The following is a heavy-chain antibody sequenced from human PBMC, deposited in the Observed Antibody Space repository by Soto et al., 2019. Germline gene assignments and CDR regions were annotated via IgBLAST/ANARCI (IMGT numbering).Heavy chain of an antibody. J-gene: IGHJ4*02. CDR3: ARGPSMRLMQFNRFFDY. D-gene: IGHD2-21*01. CDR1: GGSFSGYY. Sequence: SETLSLTCAVYGGSFSGYYWSWIRQPPGKGLEWIGEINHSGSTNYNPSLKSRVTISVDTSKNQFSLKLSSVTAADTAVYYCARGPSMRLMQFNRFFDYWGQGTLVTVSS. V-gene: IGHV4-34*01. CDR2: INHSGST.